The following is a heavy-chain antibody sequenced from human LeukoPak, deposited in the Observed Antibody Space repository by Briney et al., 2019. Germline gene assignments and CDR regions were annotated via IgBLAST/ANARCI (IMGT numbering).Heavy chain of an antibody. CDR2: ISAYNGNT. CDR3: VRDFPDYDSSGYPGAS. J-gene: IGHJ5*02. Sequence: ASVKVSCKASGYTFTSYGISWVRQAPGQGLEWMGWISAYNGNTKYAQKLQDRVTMTTDSSTSTAYMELRSLRPDDTAMYYCVRDFPDYDSSGYPGASWGQGTLVTVSS. CDR1: GYTFTSYG. V-gene: IGHV1-18*01. D-gene: IGHD3-22*01.